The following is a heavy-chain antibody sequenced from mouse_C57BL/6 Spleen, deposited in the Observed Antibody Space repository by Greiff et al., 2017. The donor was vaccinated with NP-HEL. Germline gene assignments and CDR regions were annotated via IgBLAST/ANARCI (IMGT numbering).Heavy chain of an antibody. V-gene: IGHV1-80*01. CDR2: IYPGDGDT. J-gene: IGHJ2*01. Sequence: VQLQQPGAELVKPGASVKISCKASGYAFSSYWMNWVKQRPGKGLEWIGQIYPGDGDTNYNGKFKGKATLTADKSSSTAYMQLSSLTSEDSAVYFCARSDYGYGALFDYWGQGTTLTVSS. CDR3: ARSDYGYGALFDY. CDR1: GYAFSSYW. D-gene: IGHD2-2*01.